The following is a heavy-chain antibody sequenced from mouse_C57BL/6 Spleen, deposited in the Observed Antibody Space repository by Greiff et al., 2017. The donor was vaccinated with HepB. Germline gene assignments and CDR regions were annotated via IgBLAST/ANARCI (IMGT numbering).Heavy chain of an antibody. CDR2: IDPSDSYT. CDR1: GYTFTSYW. J-gene: IGHJ2*01. V-gene: IGHV1-50*01. D-gene: IGHD3-3*01. CDR3: ARGRDEANY. Sequence: VQLKQPGAELVKPGASVKLSCKASGYTFTSYWMQWVKQRPGQGLEWIGEIDPSDSYTNYNQKFKGKATLTVDTSSSTAYMQLSSLTSEDSAVYYCARGRDEANYWGQGTTLTVSS.